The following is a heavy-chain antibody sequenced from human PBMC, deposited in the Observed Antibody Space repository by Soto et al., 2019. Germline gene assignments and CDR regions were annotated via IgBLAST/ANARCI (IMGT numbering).Heavy chain of an antibody. Sequence: QVQLVQSGAEVRKPGASVKVSCEASGYTFTSYDIYWVRQATGQGLEWMGWMNPNTGNSGYAQKFRGRVTVTSDTSLNTVYMELSSLRSEDTAVYYCARRAETNGWNGFGADKYYFDFWGQGTLVTVSS. D-gene: IGHD1-1*01. CDR2: MNPNTGNS. CDR1: GYTFTSYD. V-gene: IGHV1-8*01. J-gene: IGHJ4*02. CDR3: ARRAETNGWNGFGADKYYFDF.